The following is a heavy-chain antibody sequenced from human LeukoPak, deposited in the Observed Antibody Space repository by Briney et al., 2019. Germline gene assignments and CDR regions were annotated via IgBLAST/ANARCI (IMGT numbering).Heavy chain of an antibody. CDR3: ARLVRGYYYYYMDV. Sequence: PSETLSLTCTVSGGSISSGSYYWSWIRQPAGKGLEWIGRIYTSGSTNYNPSLKSRVTISVDTSRNQSSLKLSSVTAADTAVYYCARLVRGYYYYYMDVWGKGTTVTISS. J-gene: IGHJ6*03. CDR2: IYTSGST. D-gene: IGHD3-10*01. V-gene: IGHV4-61*02. CDR1: GGSISSGSYY.